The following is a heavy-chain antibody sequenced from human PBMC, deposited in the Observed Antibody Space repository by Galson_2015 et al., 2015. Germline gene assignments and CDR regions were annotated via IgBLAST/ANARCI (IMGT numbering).Heavy chain of an antibody. CDR3: ARVVGGVIVSPPANFDY. Sequence: SETLSLTCTVSGGSISSSSYYWGWIRQPPGKGLEWIGSIYYSGSTYYNPSLKSRVTISVDTSKNQFSLKLSSVTAADTAVYYCARVVGGVIVSPPANFDYWGQGTLVTVSS. CDR1: GGSISSSSYY. D-gene: IGHD3-16*02. V-gene: IGHV4-39*07. CDR2: IYYSGST. J-gene: IGHJ4*02.